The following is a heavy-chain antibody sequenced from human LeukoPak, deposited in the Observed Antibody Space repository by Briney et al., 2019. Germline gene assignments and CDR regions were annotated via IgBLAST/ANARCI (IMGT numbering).Heavy chain of an antibody. D-gene: IGHD2-15*01. V-gene: IGHV1-18*01. CDR1: GYXFTSYG. Sequence: ASVKVSCKTSGYXFTSYGISWVRQAPGQGREWMGWISGYNGDTHYAQNLQDRVTMTTDTSTSTAYMDVRSLRSDDTAVYYCARAGADSAAYFYYAMDVWGQGTTVTVSS. J-gene: IGHJ6*02. CDR3: ARAGADSAAYFYYAMDV. CDR2: ISGYNGDT.